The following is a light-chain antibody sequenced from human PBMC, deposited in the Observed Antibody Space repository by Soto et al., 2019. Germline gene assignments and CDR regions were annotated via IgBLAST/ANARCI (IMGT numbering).Light chain of an antibody. Sequence: SVLTQPASVSGSPGQAITISCSGTSSDVGAYNYVSWYQQHPGKAPKLMIYDVTNRPSGVSNRFSGSKSGNTASLTISGLRAEDEADYYCNSYTTSNTYVFGPGTKFTV. J-gene: IGLJ1*01. CDR1: SSDVGAYNY. V-gene: IGLV2-14*01. CDR2: DVT. CDR3: NSYTTSNTYV.